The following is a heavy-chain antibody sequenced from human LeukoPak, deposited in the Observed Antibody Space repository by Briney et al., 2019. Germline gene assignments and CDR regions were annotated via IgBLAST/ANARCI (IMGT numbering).Heavy chain of an antibody. Sequence: GGSLRLSCAASGFTFSSYAMSWVRQAPGKGPEWVSAISGSGGSTYYADSVKGRFAISRDNSKNTLYLQMNSLRAEDTAVYYCANPRWEIPSDCWGQGTLVTVSS. D-gene: IGHD1-26*01. J-gene: IGHJ4*02. CDR2: ISGSGGST. V-gene: IGHV3-23*01. CDR1: GFTFSSYA. CDR3: ANPRWEIPSDC.